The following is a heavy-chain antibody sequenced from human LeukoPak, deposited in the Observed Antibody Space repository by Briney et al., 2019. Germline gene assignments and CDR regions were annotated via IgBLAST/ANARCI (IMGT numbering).Heavy chain of an antibody. CDR2: INPSGGST. J-gene: IGHJ4*02. Sequence: ASVKVSCKASGYTFTSYYMHWVRQAPGQGLEWMGIINPSGGSTSYAQKFQGRVTMTRDMSTSTVYMELSRLRSDDTAVYYCARASNYYGSGSYYNLDFDYWGQGTLVTVSS. CDR3: ARASNYYGSGSYYNLDFDY. D-gene: IGHD3-10*01. V-gene: IGHV1-46*01. CDR1: GYTFTSYY.